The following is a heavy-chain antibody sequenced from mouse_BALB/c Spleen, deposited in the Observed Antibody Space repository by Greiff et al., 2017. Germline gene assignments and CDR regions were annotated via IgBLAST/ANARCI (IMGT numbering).Heavy chain of an antibody. J-gene: IGHJ4*01. D-gene: IGHD1-1*02. Sequence: VQLQQPGAELVKPGASVKLSCKASGYTFTSYWMHWVKQRPGQGLEWIGEINPNNGGTSYNQKFKGKATLTVDKSSSTAYMELRSLTSEDSAVYYCASRGGPYAMDYWGQGTSVTVSS. CDR3: ASRGGPYAMDY. CDR2: INPNNGGT. V-gene: IGHV1-53*01. CDR1: GYTFTSYW.